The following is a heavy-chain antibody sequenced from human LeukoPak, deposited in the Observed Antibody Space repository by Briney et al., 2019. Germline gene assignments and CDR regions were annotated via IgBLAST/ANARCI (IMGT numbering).Heavy chain of an antibody. D-gene: IGHD7-27*01. V-gene: IGHV4-59*08. CDR3: ARRPTGDPKFDY. CDR1: GGSISNYF. J-gene: IGHJ4*02. Sequence: PSETLSLTSSVSGGSISNYFWTWIRQPPGKGLEWIGYIYSSGSTYYNPSLKSRVTISVDTTKNRFSIKLSTVTAADTAVYYCARRPTGDPKFDYWGQGTLVTVSS. CDR2: IYSSGST.